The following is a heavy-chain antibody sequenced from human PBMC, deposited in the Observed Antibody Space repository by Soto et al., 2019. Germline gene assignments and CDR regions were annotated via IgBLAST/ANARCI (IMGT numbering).Heavy chain of an antibody. J-gene: IGHJ5*02. CDR2: IHTGDART. CDR3: ERDPYGIRWYDWFDL. CDR1: GYTFSDYG. D-gene: IGHD6-13*01. Sequence: QVQLVQSGTEVKKPGDSVLISCKASGYTFSDYGIHWVRQAPGQRHEWVGWIHTGDARTQYSQNFHGRVTITRDTFATTAYMQLTGLRSEDTAVYYCERDPYGIRWYDWFDLWGQGTLVTVSA. V-gene: IGHV1-3*04.